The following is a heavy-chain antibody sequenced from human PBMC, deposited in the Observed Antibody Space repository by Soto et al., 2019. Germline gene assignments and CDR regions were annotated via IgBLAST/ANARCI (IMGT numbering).Heavy chain of an antibody. CDR3: AKDTTWYGN. D-gene: IGHD6-13*01. Sequence: EVQLVESGGGLVQPGGSLRLSCAASGFTFSSYSMNWVRQAPGKGLEWVSYISSSSSTIYYADSVKGRFTISRDNAKKSLYLQMNSLRAEDTAVYYCAKDTTWYGNWGQGTLVTVSS. CDR2: ISSSSSTI. CDR1: GFTFSSYS. J-gene: IGHJ4*02. V-gene: IGHV3-48*01.